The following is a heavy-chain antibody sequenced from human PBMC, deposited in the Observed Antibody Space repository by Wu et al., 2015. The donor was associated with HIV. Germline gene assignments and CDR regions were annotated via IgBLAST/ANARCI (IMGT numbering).Heavy chain of an antibody. J-gene: IGHJ5*02. CDR3: ARRPPIVYDRLHWFDP. Sequence: QVQLQQWGAGLLKPSETLSLTCAVYGGSFSDYNWNWIRQPPGKGLEWIGEINHNGSTNYNPSLKSRVTISMDTSKNQFSLKLNSVTAADTAVYYCARRPPIVYDRLHWFDPWGQGTLVTVSS. CDR1: GGSFSDYN. D-gene: IGHD3-22*01. CDR2: INHNGST. V-gene: IGHV4-34*01.